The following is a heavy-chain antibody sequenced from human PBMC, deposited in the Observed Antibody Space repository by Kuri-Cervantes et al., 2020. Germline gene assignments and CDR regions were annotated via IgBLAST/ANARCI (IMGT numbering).Heavy chain of an antibody. V-gene: IGHV1-18*01. CDR1: GYTFTSYG. CDR3: AKVKGRWELLRLQYYFDY. Sequence: ASVKVSCKASGYTFTSYGISWVRQAPGQGLEWMGWISAYNGNTNYAQKLQGRVTMTTDTSTSTAYMELRSLRSDDTAVYYCAKVKGRWELLRLQYYFDYWGQGTLVTVSS. CDR2: ISAYNGNT. D-gene: IGHD1-26*01. J-gene: IGHJ4*02.